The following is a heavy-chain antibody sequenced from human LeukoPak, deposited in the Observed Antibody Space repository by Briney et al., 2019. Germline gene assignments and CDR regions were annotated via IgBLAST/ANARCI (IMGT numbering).Heavy chain of an antibody. Sequence: RAASVKVSCKASGYTFTSYDINWVRQATGQGLEWMGWMNPNSGNTAYAQKFQGRVTMTRNTSISTAYMELSSLRSEDTAVYYCARVDTRWLQLDDYWGQGTLVTVSS. V-gene: IGHV1-8*01. J-gene: IGHJ4*02. D-gene: IGHD5-24*01. CDR2: MNPNSGNT. CDR1: GYTFTSYD. CDR3: ARVDTRWLQLDDY.